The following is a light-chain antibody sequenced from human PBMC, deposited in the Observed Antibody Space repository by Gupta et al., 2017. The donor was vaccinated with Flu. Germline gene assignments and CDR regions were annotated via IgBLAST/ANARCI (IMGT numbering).Light chain of an antibody. CDR2: EVS. Sequence: HSALTQPPSVSGSPGQSVTLSCAGTSSDVGAYNYVSWYQQHPGEAPRLMIYEVSYRPSGISNRFSGSKSGNTASLTISGLRAEDEADYYCSSYTGSGTVFGGGTKVAVL. V-gene: IGLV2-14*01. J-gene: IGLJ3*02. CDR3: SSYTGSGTV. CDR1: SSDVGAYNY.